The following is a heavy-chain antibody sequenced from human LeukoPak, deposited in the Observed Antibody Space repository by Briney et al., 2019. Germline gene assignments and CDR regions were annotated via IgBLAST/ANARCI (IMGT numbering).Heavy chain of an antibody. CDR1: GFIFSSYS. D-gene: IGHD3-10*01. CDR3: ARSGAPFDY. Sequence: GGSLRLSCAASGFIFSSYSMNWVRQAPGKGLEWVSSISSYSGSIYYADSLKGRFTISRDNAKNSLYRQMNSLRAEDTAVYYCARSGAPFDYWGQGTLVTVSS. V-gene: IGHV3-21*01. J-gene: IGHJ4*02. CDR2: ISSYSGSI.